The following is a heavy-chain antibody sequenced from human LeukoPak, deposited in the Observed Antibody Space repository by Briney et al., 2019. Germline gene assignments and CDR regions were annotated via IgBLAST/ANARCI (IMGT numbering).Heavy chain of an antibody. V-gene: IGHV4-38-2*02. CDR1: GFSISSGYY. CDR3: ARRQNSVTIFGMIRVGYYYMDV. J-gene: IGHJ6*03. Sequence: SETLSLTCIVSGFSISSGYYWGWIRQPPGKGLEWIGSIYHSGSTYYNPSLKSRVTISVDTSKNQFSLKLSSVTAADTAVYYCARRQNSVTIFGMIRVGYYYMDVWGKGTTVTVSS. D-gene: IGHD3-3*01. CDR2: IYHSGST.